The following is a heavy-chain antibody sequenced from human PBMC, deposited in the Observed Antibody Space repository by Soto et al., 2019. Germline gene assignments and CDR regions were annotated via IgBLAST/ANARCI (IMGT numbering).Heavy chain of an antibody. J-gene: IGHJ6*02. CDR2: ISSDGRNT. D-gene: IGHD2-2*01. CDR1: KFSFSSYS. Sequence: GGSLRLSCTASKFSFSSYSMHWVRQAPGKGLEWVALISSDGRNTYYSASVKGRFTISRDNSKSTLYLQMSSLTTEDTAVYHCAKVPNQLVFYFGLDVWGQGNTVTVSS. V-gene: IGHV3-30*04. CDR3: AKVPNQLVFYFGLDV.